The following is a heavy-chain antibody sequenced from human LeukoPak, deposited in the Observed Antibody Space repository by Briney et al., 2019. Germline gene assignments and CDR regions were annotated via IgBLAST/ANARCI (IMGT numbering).Heavy chain of an antibody. Sequence: LRLSCAASGFTFSSYAMSWIRQPPGKGLEWIGYIYYSGSTYYNPSLKSRVTISVDTSKNQFSLKLSSVTAADTAVYYCARAVGGLMMGWFDPWGQGTLVTVSS. CDR2: IYYSGST. J-gene: IGHJ5*02. D-gene: IGHD3-16*01. V-gene: IGHV4-30-4*08. CDR1: GFTFSSYA. CDR3: ARAVGGLMMGWFDP.